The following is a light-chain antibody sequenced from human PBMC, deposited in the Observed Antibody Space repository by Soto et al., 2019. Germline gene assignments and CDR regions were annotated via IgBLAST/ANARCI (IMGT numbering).Light chain of an antibody. V-gene: IGKV1-39*01. Sequence: DIQMTHSRSSLYPSXKASVTITFWARQNINSYLNWYQQKPGKAPKLLIYAASSLQSGVPSRFSGSGSGTDFTLTVSSLQPEDFATYYCHQSYDIPTFGQGTRLEIK. CDR3: HQSYDIPT. CDR2: AAS. J-gene: IGKJ5*01. CDR1: QNINSY.